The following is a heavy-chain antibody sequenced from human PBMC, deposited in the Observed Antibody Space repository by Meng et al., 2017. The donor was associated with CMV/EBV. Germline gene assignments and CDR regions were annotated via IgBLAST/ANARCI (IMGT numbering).Heavy chain of an antibody. CDR1: GGSFSGYY. J-gene: IGHJ5*02. CDR3: ARGFVHNWFDP. D-gene: IGHD2-8*01. V-gene: IGHV4-34*01. CDR2: INHSGST. Sequence: SETLSLTCAVYGGSFSGYYWSGIRQPPGKGLEWIGEINHSGSTNYNPSLKSRVTISVDTSKNQFSLKLSSVTAADTAVYYCARGFVHNWFDPWGQGTLVTVSS.